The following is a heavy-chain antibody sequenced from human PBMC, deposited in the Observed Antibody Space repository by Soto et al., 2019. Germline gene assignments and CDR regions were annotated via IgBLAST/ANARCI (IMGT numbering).Heavy chain of an antibody. CDR1: GFSLSTSGVG. V-gene: IGHV2-5*02. D-gene: IGHD6-19*01. CDR3: AHGSGWLFDY. CDR2: LYWDDDN. Sequence: QITLKESGPTLVKPTQTLTLTCTFSGFSLSTSGVGVGWIRQPPGKALEWLALLYWDDDNRYSPSLRSRLTLTQDTSKNQVVLTMTTMDPVDTATYYCAHGSGWLFDYWGQGTLVTVSS. J-gene: IGHJ4*02.